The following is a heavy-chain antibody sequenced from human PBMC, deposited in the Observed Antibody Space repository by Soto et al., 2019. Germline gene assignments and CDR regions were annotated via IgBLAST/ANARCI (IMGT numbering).Heavy chain of an antibody. J-gene: IGHJ5*02. Sequence: ASVKVSCKAPRDTFTSYYINLMRQAPGQGLEWMGVINPHGGSTAYAQKFKGRATSTRDTSASTVYMEVSSLTSEDTAMYYCARSSGGNFGIIIEGTNWFAPWGQGTLVTVSS. V-gene: IGHV1-46*01. CDR3: ARSSGGNFGIIIEGTNWFAP. D-gene: IGHD1-26*01. CDR1: RDTFTSYY. CDR2: INPHGGST.